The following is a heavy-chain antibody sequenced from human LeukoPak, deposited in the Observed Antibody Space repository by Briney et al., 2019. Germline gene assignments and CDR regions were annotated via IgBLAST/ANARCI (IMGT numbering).Heavy chain of an antibody. CDR2: IIPIFGTA. V-gene: IGHV1-69*06. Sequence: ASVKVSCKASGGTFSSYAISWVRQAPGQGLEWMGGIIPIFGTANYAQKFQGRVTITADKSTSTAYMDLRSLRSDDTAVYYCARTHSSGWYSVGYYYMDVWGKGTTVTVSS. D-gene: IGHD6-19*01. CDR1: GGTFSSYA. J-gene: IGHJ6*03. CDR3: ARTHSSGWYSVGYYYMDV.